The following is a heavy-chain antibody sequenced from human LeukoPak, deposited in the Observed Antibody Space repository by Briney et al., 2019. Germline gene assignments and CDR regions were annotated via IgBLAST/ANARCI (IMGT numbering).Heavy chain of an antibody. CDR1: GGSISSYY. V-gene: IGHV4-4*07. J-gene: IGHJ4*02. CDR2: IYTRGST. D-gene: IGHD3-9*01. Sequence: PSETLSLTCTVSGGSISSYYWSWIRQPAGKGLEWIGRIYTRGSTNYNPSLKSRVTMSVGTSKNQFSLKLSSVTAADTAVYYCARGRYDILTGYSILPPLYYFDYWGQGTLVTVSS. CDR3: ARGRYDILTGYSILPPLYYFDY.